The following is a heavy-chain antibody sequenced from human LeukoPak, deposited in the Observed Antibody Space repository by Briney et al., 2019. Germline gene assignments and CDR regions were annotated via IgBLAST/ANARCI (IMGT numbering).Heavy chain of an antibody. D-gene: IGHD3-22*01. Sequence: GGSLRLSCAASGFTFSRSAMTWVRQGPGTGLEFVASIIYSGGAAYYADSVKGRFTISRDNSKNTLYLQMNSLRAEDTALYYCAKDGLYYDGSEHVYYFDSWGQGTLVTVSS. J-gene: IGHJ4*02. CDR3: AKDGLYYDGSEHVYYFDS. CDR1: GFTFSRSA. CDR2: IIYSGGAA. V-gene: IGHV3-23*01.